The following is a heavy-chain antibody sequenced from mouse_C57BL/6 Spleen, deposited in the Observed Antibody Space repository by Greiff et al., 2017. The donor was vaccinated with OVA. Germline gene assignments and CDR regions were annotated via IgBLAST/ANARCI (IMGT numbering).Heavy chain of an antibody. CDR3: ARSKSKGYAMDD. CDR2: IDPSDSET. J-gene: IGHJ4*01. CDR1: GYTFTSYW. Sequence: VQLQQPGAELVRPGSSVKLSCKASGYTFTSYWMHWVKQRPIQGLEWIGNIDPSDSETHYNQKFKDKATLTVDKSSSTAYMQLSSLTSEDSAVYYCARSKSKGYAMDDWGQGTSVTVSS. D-gene: IGHD2-5*01. V-gene: IGHV1-52*01.